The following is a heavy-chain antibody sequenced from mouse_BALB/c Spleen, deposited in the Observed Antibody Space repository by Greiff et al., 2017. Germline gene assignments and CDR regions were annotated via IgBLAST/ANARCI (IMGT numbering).Heavy chain of an antibody. D-gene: IGHD2-14*01. CDR3: ARIPKTAYYRYDEVAD. V-gene: IGHV2-6-4*01. J-gene: IGHJ3*01. CDR1: GFSLTSYG. Sequence: QVQLKASGPGLVAPSQCLSISCTVSGFSLTSYGVHWVRQPPGKGLEWLGMIWGGGSTDYNSALKSRLSISKDNSKSQVFLKMNSLQTDDTAMYYCARIPKTAYYRYDEVADGGQGTLVTVSA. CDR2: IWGGGST.